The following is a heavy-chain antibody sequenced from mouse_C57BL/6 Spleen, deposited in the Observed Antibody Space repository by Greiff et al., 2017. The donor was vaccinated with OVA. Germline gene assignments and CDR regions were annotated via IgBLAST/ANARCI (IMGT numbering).Heavy chain of an antibody. D-gene: IGHD1-1*01. CDR1: GYTFTDYN. CDR2: INPNNGGT. CDR3: ARSSYGSTLYYFDY. J-gene: IGHJ2*01. V-gene: IGHV1-18*01. Sequence: EVKLQQSGPELVKPGASVKIPCKASGYTFTDYNMDWVKQSHGKSLEWIGDINPNNGGTIYNQKFKGKATLTVDKSSSTAYMELRSLTSEDTAVYYCARSSYGSTLYYFDYWGQGTTLTVSS.